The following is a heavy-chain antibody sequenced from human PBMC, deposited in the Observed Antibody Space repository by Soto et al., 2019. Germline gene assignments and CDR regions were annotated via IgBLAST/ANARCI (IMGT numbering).Heavy chain of an antibody. CDR2: INPSDGST. J-gene: IGHJ5*02. CDR1: GYTLTRYY. V-gene: IGHV1-46*01. Sequence: QVQLVQSGAEVKKPGASVKVSCKASGYTLTRYYMHWVRQAPGQGLEWMGIINPSDGSTTYAQKFQGRVTMTRDTSTSTVYMELSSLISDDTSVYYWAREYQARGYTYGRGWFDPWGQGTLVTVSS. D-gene: IGHD5-18*01. CDR3: AREYQARGYTYGRGWFDP.